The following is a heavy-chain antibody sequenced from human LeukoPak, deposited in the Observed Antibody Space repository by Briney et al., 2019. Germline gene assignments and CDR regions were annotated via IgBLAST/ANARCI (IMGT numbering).Heavy chain of an antibody. D-gene: IGHD3-22*01. CDR1: GFTFSSSA. CDR2: ISASGGST. Sequence: GGSLRLSCAASGFTFSSSAMSWVRQVPGKGLEWVSGISASGGSTYYADSVRGRFTISRDNSKNTLYVQMNSLRDEDTAVYYCAKESFIPYYYDSSGYVDYWGQGTLVTVSS. J-gene: IGHJ4*02. CDR3: AKESFIPYYYDSSGYVDY. V-gene: IGHV3-23*01.